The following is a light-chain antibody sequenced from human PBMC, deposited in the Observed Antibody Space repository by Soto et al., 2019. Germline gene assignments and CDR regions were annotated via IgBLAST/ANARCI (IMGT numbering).Light chain of an antibody. CDR1: QGISNY. CDR2: AAS. Sequence: DIQMTQSPSSLSASIGDRVTITCRASQGISNYLAWYQQKSGKVPKLLISAASTLQSGVPSRFSGSGLGTDFTLTISSLQPEDVATYYCQKYNSAPRTFGQGTKVEVK. CDR3: QKYNSAPRT. V-gene: IGKV1-27*01. J-gene: IGKJ1*01.